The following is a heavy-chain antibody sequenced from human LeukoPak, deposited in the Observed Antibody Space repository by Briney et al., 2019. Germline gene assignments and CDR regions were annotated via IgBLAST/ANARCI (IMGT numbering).Heavy chain of an antibody. D-gene: IGHD5-18*01. J-gene: IGHJ4*02. Sequence: GGSLRLSCAASGFTFYDYAMHWVRQAPGKGLGWVSGISWNSGSIGYADSVKGRFPISRDNAKNSLYLQMNSLRAEDTALYYSAKGDTALDYWGQGTLVTVSS. CDR3: AKGDTALDY. V-gene: IGHV3-9*01. CDR1: GFTFYDYA. CDR2: ISWNSGSI.